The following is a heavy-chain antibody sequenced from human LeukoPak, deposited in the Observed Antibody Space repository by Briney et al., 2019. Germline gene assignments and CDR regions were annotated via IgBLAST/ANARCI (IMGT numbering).Heavy chain of an antibody. V-gene: IGHV3-21*06. CDR3: ARERAHYVDSNGYRIFDL. CDR2: IKKNGTVL. Sequence: PGGSLRLALSTSGFILAISGVNWIRQAPGKGLEWVSSIKKNGTVLYNADSVKGRFTISRDNAKNSVFLEMISLKVDDTAVYFCARERAHYVDSNGYRIFDLWGQGTLVTVSS. D-gene: IGHD3-22*01. J-gene: IGHJ5*02. CDR1: GFILAISG.